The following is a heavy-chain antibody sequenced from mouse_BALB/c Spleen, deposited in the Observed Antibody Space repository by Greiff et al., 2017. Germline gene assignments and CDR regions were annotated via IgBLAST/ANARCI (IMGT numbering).Heavy chain of an antibody. J-gene: IGHJ2*01. Sequence: VQVVESGPGLVAPSQSLSITCTVSGFSLTSYGVHWVRQPPGKGLEWLGVIWAGGSTNYNSALMSRLSISKDNSKSQVFLKMNSLQTDDTAMYYCARDPLEYGNYGDYWGQGTTLTVSS. CDR1: GFSLTSYG. V-gene: IGHV2-9*02. CDR2: IWAGGST. D-gene: IGHD2-10*02. CDR3: ARDPLEYGNYGDY.